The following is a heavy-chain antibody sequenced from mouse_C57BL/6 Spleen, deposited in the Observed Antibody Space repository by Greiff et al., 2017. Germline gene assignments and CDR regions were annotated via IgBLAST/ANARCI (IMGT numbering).Heavy chain of an antibody. D-gene: IGHD1-1*01. V-gene: IGHV5-4*01. Sequence: EVKVVESGGGLVKPGGSLKLSCAASGFTFSSYAMSWVRQTPEKRLEWVATISDGGSYTYYPDNVKGRFTISRDNAKNNLYLQMSHLKSEDTAMYYCARDQNYYGSSVDYWGQGTTLTVSS. J-gene: IGHJ2*01. CDR3: ARDQNYYGSSVDY. CDR1: GFTFSSYA. CDR2: ISDGGSYT.